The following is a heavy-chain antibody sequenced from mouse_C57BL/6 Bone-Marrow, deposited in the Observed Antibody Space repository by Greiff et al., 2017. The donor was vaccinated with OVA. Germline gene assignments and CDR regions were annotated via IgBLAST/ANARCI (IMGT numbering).Heavy chain of an antibody. CDR1: GYAFTNYL. D-gene: IGHD4-1*01. Sequence: QVQLQQSGAELVRPGTSVKVSCKASGYAFTNYLIEWVKQRPGQGLEWIGVINPGSGGTNYNEKFKGKATLTADKSSSTAYMQLSSLTSEDSAVYFCARWGLGYYFGGWGQSTTLTVSS. CDR2: INPGSGGT. V-gene: IGHV1-54*01. CDR3: ARWGLGYYFGG. J-gene: IGHJ2*01.